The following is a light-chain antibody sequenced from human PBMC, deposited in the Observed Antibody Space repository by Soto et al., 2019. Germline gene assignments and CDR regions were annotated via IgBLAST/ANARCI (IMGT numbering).Light chain of an antibody. J-gene: IGLJ1*01. Sequence: QSALTQPRSVSGSPGQSVTISCTGTSSDVGGYNYVSWYQQHPGKAPKLMIYDVSKRPSGVPYRFSGSKSGNTASLTISGLQAEDEAGYYCCSSAGSYNFGVFGTGTKLTVL. CDR2: DVS. CDR3: CSSAGSYNFGV. V-gene: IGLV2-11*01. CDR1: SSDVGGYNY.